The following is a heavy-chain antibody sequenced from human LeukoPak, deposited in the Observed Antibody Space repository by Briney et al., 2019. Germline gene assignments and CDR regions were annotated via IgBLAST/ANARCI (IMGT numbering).Heavy chain of an antibody. D-gene: IGHD6-13*01. CDR1: GFTFSSYS. Sequence: GGSLRLSCAASGFTFSSYSMNWVRQAPGKGLEWVSSISSSSYYIYYADSVKGRFTISRDNAKNSLYLQMNSLRAEDTAVYYCAREIPYSSSWYNWFDPWGQGTLVTVSS. J-gene: IGHJ5*02. V-gene: IGHV3-21*01. CDR2: ISSSSYYI. CDR3: AREIPYSSSWYNWFDP.